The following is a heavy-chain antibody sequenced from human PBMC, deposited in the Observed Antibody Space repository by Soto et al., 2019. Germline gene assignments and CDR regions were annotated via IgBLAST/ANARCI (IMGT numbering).Heavy chain of an antibody. Sequence: QSQTLSLTCTVSGGSISSYYWSWIRQPPGKGLEWIGYIYYSGSTNYNPSLKSRVTISVDTSKNQFSLKLSSVTAADTAVYYCARQDYARSMGAFDIWGQGTMVTVSS. V-gene: IGHV4-59*08. D-gene: IGHD4-17*01. CDR3: ARQDYARSMGAFDI. CDR2: IYYSGST. CDR1: GGSISSYY. J-gene: IGHJ3*02.